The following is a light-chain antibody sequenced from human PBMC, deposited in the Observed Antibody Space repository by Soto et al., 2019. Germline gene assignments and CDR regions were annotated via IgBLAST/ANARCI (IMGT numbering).Light chain of an antibody. V-gene: IGKV1-39*01. Sequence: DIQMTQSPSSLSASVGDRVTISCRGSQGFSHYLNWYHQEPGKAPKLLIYGVSTLQTGVPSRFTGGASGADFTLTINSLQPEDVGTYLCQQGFGSSFTFGPGT. J-gene: IGKJ3*01. CDR3: QQGFGSSFT. CDR1: QGFSHY. CDR2: GVS.